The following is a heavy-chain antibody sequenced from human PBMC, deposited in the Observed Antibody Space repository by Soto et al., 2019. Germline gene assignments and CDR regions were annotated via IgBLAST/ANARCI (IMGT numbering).Heavy chain of an antibody. CDR3: ARDPSWFSGRLAV. Sequence: AAVKLCCKASGYTFTSYGISWVRQAPGQGLECMGCISAYNGNTNSAQKLQGRVTMTNXPXXSXXXMXLXXLRXDXTAVYYCARDPSWFSGRLAVRGQRTTVIVSS. D-gene: IGHD6-13*01. CDR2: ISAYNGNT. J-gene: IGHJ6*02. CDR1: GYTFTSYG. V-gene: IGHV1-18*01.